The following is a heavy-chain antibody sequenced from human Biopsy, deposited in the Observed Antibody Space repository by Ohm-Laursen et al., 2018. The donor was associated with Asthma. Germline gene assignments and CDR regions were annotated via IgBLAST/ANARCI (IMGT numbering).Heavy chain of an antibody. CDR1: GFMFRSFG. CDR3: VKRRGYSRHDNDY. D-gene: IGHD5-12*01. Sequence: SLRLSCTASGFMFRSFGMHWVRQAPGKGLEWVAVISYDGFNKDYGDSVKGRFTISRDNSKNTLYLQMNSLRTEYTAVYYCVKRRGYSRHDNDYWGQGTLVIVSS. CDR2: ISYDGFNK. J-gene: IGHJ4*02. V-gene: IGHV3-30*18.